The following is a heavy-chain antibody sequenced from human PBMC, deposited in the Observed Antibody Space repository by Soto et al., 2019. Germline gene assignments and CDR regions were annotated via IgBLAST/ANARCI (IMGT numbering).Heavy chain of an antibody. CDR1: GFDFTYYA. V-gene: IGHV3-30*18. Sequence: QVQLVESGGGAVQPGESLRLSCVASGFDFTYYAMHWVRQAPGKGLVSVAVMSSDGSKIHHTDSVKGRFTISRDKSKNTLYLQMNSLRKEDTAVYFCAKDEGVGGTLGLFDYWGQGTLVSVSS. CDR3: AKDEGVGGTLGLFDY. CDR2: MSSDGSKI. J-gene: IGHJ4*02. D-gene: IGHD1-26*01.